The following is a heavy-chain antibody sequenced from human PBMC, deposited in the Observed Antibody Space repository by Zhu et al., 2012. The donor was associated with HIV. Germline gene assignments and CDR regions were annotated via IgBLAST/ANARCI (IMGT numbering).Heavy chain of an antibody. J-gene: IGHJ6*03. CDR3: ARVVGWNGLGSYYYMDV. CDR2: IYHSGST. D-gene: IGHD3-10*01. Sequence: QVQLQESGPGLVKPSETLSLTCNVSGSSVSSGSYYWSWIRQPPGKGLEWIGYIYHSGSTNYSPSLKSRVTISVDTSKNQFSLKLSSVTDADTAVYHCARVVGWNGLGSYYYMDVVGTKGTTVTVSS. CDR1: GSSVSSGSYY. V-gene: IGHV4-61*01.